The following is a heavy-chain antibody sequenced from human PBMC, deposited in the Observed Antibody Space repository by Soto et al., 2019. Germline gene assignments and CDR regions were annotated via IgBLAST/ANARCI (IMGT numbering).Heavy chain of an antibody. CDR1: GGSISSGGYY. D-gene: IGHD3-16*02. Sequence: SETLSLTCTVSGGSISSGGYYWSWIRQHPGKGLEWIGYIYYSGSTYYNPSLKSRVTISVDTSKNQFSLKLSSVTAADTAVYYCARVARIMITFGGVIVVEHRFDPWGQGTLVTVSS. CDR2: IYYSGST. V-gene: IGHV4-31*03. CDR3: ARVARIMITFGGVIVVEHRFDP. J-gene: IGHJ5*02.